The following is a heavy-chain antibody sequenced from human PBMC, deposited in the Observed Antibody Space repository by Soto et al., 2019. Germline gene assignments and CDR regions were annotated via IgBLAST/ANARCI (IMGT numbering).Heavy chain of an antibody. CDR1: GFAINSYA. D-gene: IGHD1-26*01. V-gene: IGHV3-64D*06. Sequence: GGSVRLSCSVSGFAINSYAMHWVRPAPGKGMEYVSSISQHGGSTYYADSVKGRFTISRGNSKNTLYLQMSSLRTADTPVYYCVKDRWVDYWGQGTRVTVSS. J-gene: IGHJ4*02. CDR3: VKDRWVDY. CDR2: ISQHGGST.